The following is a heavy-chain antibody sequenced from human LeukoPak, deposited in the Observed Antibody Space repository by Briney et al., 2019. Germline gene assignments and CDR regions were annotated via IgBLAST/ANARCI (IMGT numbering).Heavy chain of an antibody. D-gene: IGHD2-15*01. J-gene: IGHJ4*02. CDR1: GGSFSGYY. Sequence: SETLSLTCAVYGGSFSGYYWSWIRQPPGKGLKWIGEINHSGSTNYNPSLKSRVTISVDTSKNQFSLKLSSVTAADTAVYYCARGFGYCSGGSCRTYYYFDYWGQGTLVTVSS. CDR3: ARGFGYCSGGSCRTYYYFDY. V-gene: IGHV4-34*01. CDR2: INHSGST.